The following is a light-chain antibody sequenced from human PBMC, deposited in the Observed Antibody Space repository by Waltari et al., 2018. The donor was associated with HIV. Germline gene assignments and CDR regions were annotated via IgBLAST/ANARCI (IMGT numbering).Light chain of an antibody. CDR3: SSYSSSTSPYV. Sequence: QSALTQPASVSGSPGQSITLPCHGNTSDLGNYTYVSWSHPHPGRAPNLIIYAFSNRPSGVSNRFSGSKSCNTASLTVSGLHAEDEGDYYCSSYSSSTSPYVFGTWTKVTVV. V-gene: IGLV2-14*03. J-gene: IGLJ1*01. CDR1: TSDLGNYTY. CDR2: AFS.